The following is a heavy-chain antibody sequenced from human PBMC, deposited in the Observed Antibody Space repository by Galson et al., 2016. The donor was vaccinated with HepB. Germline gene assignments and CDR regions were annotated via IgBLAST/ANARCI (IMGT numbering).Heavy chain of an antibody. D-gene: IGHD1-1*01. V-gene: IGHV5-51*01. CDR1: GYSFPNYW. J-gene: IGHJ3*02. CDR3: ARQQLVPYDGFEM. CDR2: IYPADSDT. Sequence: QSGAEVKKPGESLKISCKTSGYSFPNYWISWVRQMPGRGLEWMGNIYPADSDTKYSPSFQGQVTFSADKSTNTAYLPWISLKASDTAIYFCARQQLVPYDGFEMWGQGTVVTVSS.